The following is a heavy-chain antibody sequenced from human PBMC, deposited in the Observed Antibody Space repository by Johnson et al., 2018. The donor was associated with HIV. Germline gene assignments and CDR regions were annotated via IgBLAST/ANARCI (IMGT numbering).Heavy chain of an antibody. V-gene: IGHV3-53*01. CDR3: ARHKAVADAFDI. J-gene: IGHJ3*02. Sequence: EQLVESGGGLIQPGGSLRLSCKASGFSISSNYMSWVRQPPGKGLEWVSVFYSGSNTYYADSVKGRFTISRDNSNNTLYLQMNSLRAEDTAVYYCARHKAVADAFDIWGQGTVVTVS. D-gene: IGHD6-19*01. CDR2: FYSGSNT. CDR1: GFSISSNY.